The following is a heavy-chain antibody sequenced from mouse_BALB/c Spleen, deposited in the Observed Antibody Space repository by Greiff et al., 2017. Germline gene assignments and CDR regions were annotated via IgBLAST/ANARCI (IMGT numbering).Heavy chain of an antibody. Sequence: DVKLQESGGGLVQPGGSLKLSCAASGFTFSSSTMSWVRQTPEKRLEWVAYISNGGGSTYYPDTVKGRFTIARDNAKNTLYLQMSSLKSEDTAMYYCARHDGNQYYCDYWGQGTTLTVAA. J-gene: IGHJ2*01. CDR1: GFTFSSST. D-gene: IGHD2-1*01. CDR2: ISNGGGST. CDR3: ARHDGNQYYCDY. V-gene: IGHV5-12-2*01.